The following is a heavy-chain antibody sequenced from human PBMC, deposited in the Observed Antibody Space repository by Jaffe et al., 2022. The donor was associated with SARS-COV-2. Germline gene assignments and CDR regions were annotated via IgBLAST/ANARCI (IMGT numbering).Heavy chain of an antibody. D-gene: IGHD1-26*01. V-gene: IGHV2-26*01. CDR2: IFSNDEK. J-gene: IGHJ4*02. CDR1: GFSLSNARMG. Sequence: QVTLKESGPVLVKPTETLTLTCTVSGFSLSNARMGVSWIRQPPGKALEWLAHIFSNDEKSYSTSLKSRLTISKDTSKSQVVLTMTNMDPVDTATYYCALKGVGATGPFYWYWGQGTLVTVSS. CDR3: ALKGVGATGPFYWY.